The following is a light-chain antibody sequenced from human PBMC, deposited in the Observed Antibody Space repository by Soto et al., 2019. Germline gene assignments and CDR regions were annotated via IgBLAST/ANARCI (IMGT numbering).Light chain of an antibody. V-gene: IGLV2-23*01. CDR2: EGS. CDR3: CSFAGSSTYVV. J-gene: IGLJ2*01. Sequence: QSALTQPASVSGSPGQSITISCTGTSSDVGSYNLVSWYQQHPDKAPKLMIYEGSKRPSGVSNRFSGSKSGNTGSLTISGLRAEDEADYYCCSFAGSSTYVVFGGGTKLTVL. CDR1: SSDVGSYNL.